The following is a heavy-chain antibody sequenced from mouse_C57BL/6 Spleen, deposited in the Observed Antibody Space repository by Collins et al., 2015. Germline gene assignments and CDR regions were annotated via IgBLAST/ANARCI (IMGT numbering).Heavy chain of an antibody. J-gene: IGHJ4*01. CDR3: ARWDDYDGYAMDY. V-gene: IGHV1-26*01. D-gene: IGHD2-4*01. CDR2: INPNNGGT. Sequence: EVQLQQSGPELVKPGASVKISCKASGYTFTDYYMNWVKQSHGKSLEWIGDINPNNGGTIYNQKFKGKATLTVDKSSSTAYMELRSLTSEDTAVYYCARWDDYDGYAMDYWGQGTSVTVSS. CDR1: GYTFTDYY.